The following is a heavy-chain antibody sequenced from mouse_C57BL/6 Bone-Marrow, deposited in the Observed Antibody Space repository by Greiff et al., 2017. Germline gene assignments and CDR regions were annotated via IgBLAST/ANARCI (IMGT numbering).Heavy chain of an antibody. J-gene: IGHJ4*01. D-gene: IGHD4-1*01. V-gene: IGHV1-64*01. CDR3: APNWYYAMDY. Sequence: VQLQQSGAELVKPGASVKLSCKASGYTFTSYWMHWVKQRPGQGLEWIGMIHPNSGSTNYNEKFKSKATLTVDKSSSTAYMQLSSLTSEDSAVYYCAPNWYYAMDYWGQGTSVTVSS. CDR2: IHPNSGST. CDR1: GYTFTSYW.